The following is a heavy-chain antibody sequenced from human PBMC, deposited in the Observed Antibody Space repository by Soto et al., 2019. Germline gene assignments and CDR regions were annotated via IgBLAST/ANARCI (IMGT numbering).Heavy chain of an antibody. D-gene: IGHD2-8*01. CDR2: ISGSGADT. V-gene: IGHV3-23*01. J-gene: IGHJ4*02. CDR1: GFTFATYA. Sequence: GSLRLSCIASGFTFATYAMHWVRQAPGKGLEWVLAISGSGADTSYADSVKGRFTTSRDKSGNSPYLHTNGLRAEDTGGYFCAKEIFAAAYAATSAFDLWGQGTLVTVSS. CDR3: AKEIFAAAYAATSAFDL.